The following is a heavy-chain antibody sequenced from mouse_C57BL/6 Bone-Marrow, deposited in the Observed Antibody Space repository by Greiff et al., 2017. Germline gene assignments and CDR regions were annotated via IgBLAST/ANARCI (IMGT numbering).Heavy chain of an antibody. D-gene: IGHD2-1*01. Sequence: EVLLVESGGGLVQPGGSLSLSCAASGFTFTDYYMSWVRQPPGKALEWLGFIRNKANGYTTEYSASVKGRFTISRDNSQSILYLQMNALRAEDSATYYCAARGNYDGFAYWGQGTLVTVSA. CDR3: AARGNYDGFAY. J-gene: IGHJ3*01. CDR2: IRNKANGYTT. V-gene: IGHV7-3*01. CDR1: GFTFTDYY.